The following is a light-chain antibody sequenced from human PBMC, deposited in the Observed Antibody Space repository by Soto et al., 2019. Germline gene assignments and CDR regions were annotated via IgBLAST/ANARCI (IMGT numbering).Light chain of an antibody. CDR1: QGIRYD. Sequence: AIQMTQSPSSLSASVGDRVTITCRASQGIRYDLGWYQQKPGKAPKLLIYAASRLQGGVPSRFSGSGSGTDFTLTLSSMQREDFATYYCLQDYNSPLTVGAATKVDIK. J-gene: IGKJ4*01. CDR2: AAS. CDR3: LQDYNSPLT. V-gene: IGKV1-6*01.